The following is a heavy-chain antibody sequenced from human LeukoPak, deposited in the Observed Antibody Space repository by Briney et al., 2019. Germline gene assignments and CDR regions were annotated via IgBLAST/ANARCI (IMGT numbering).Heavy chain of an antibody. CDR3: ARERPEIDY. CDR1: GFTFSSYE. Sequence: PGGSLRLPCAASGFTFSSYEMNWVRQAPGKGLEWVSYISSSGTTIYYADSVKGRFTISRDNAKNSLYLQMNSLRAEDTAVYYCARERPEIDYWGQGTLVTVSS. CDR2: ISSSGTTI. V-gene: IGHV3-48*03. J-gene: IGHJ4*02.